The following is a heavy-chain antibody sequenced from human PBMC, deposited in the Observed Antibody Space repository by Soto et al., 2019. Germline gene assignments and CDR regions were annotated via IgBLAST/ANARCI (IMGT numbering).Heavy chain of an antibody. D-gene: IGHD6-6*01. CDR3: ARGGYSSSSPSDY. CDR2: VNPNTGGT. CDR1: GYTFTGSY. Sequence: QVQLVQSGAEVKKPGASVKVSCKASGYTFTGSYMHWVRQAPGQGLERMGWVNPNTGGTNYAKKFQGRVTMTRDTSISTAYMELSRLSSDDTAVFYCARGGYSSSSPSDYWGQGTLVTVSS. V-gene: IGHV1-2*02. J-gene: IGHJ4*02.